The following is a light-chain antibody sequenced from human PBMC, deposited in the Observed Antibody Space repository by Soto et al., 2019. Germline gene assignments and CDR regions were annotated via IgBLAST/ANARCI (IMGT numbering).Light chain of an antibody. V-gene: IGKV1-5*03. CDR1: QSISSW. CDR2: KAS. CDR3: QQYYSYSPYT. Sequence: DIQMTQSPSTLSASVGDRVTITCRDSQSISSWLAWYQQKPGKAPKLLIYKASSLESGVPSRFSGSGSGTEFTLTISSLQPDDFATYYCQQYYSYSPYTFGQGTKLEIK. J-gene: IGKJ2*01.